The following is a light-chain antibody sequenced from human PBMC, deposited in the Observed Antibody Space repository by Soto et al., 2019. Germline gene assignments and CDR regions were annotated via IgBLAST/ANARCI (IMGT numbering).Light chain of an antibody. Sequence: DIQMTQSPSTLFASVGDRVTITCRASQSISPWLAWYQQKPGKAPKILIYKASSLESGVPSRFSGSDSGTEFTLTISSLQPDNFATYYCQQYKTYSRTFGQGTKLEIK. CDR2: KAS. CDR1: QSISPW. CDR3: QQYKTYSRT. V-gene: IGKV1-5*03. J-gene: IGKJ2*01.